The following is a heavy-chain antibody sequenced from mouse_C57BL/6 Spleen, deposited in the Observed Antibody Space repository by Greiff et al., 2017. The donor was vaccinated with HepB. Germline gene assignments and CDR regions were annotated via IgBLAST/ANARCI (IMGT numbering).Heavy chain of an antibody. CDR3: AGTGNWYFDV. Sequence: VQLQQSGPELVKPGASVKISCKASGYSFTGYYMNWVKQSPEKSLEWIGEINPSTGGTTYNQKFKAKATLTVDKSSSTAYMQLKSLTSEDSAVYYCAGTGNWYFDVWGTGTTVTVSS. D-gene: IGHD3-3*01. J-gene: IGHJ1*03. CDR1: GYSFTGYY. V-gene: IGHV1-42*01. CDR2: INPSTGGT.